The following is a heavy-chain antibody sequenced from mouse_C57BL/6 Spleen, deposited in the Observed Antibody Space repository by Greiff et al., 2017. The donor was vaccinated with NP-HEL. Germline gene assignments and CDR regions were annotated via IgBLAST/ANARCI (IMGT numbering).Heavy chain of an antibody. CDR3: ARRHTPYDYAMDY. CDR2: IDPSDSYT. CDR1: GYTFTSYW. V-gene: IGHV1-69*01. D-gene: IGHD5-1-1*01. Sequence: QVQLQQPGAELVMPGASVKLSCKASGYTFTSYWMHWVKQRPGQGLEWIGEIDPSDSYTNYNQKFKGKSTLTVDKSTSTAYMQLSSLTSEDSAVYYGARRHTPYDYAMDYWGQGTSVTVSS. J-gene: IGHJ4*01.